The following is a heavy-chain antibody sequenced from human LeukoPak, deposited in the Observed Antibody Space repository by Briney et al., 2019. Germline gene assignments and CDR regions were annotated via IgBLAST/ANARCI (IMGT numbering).Heavy chain of an antibody. CDR2: IYHSGST. CDR1: GYSISSTYY. J-gene: IGHJ4*02. V-gene: IGHV4-38-2*02. Sequence: TLSLTCTVSGYSISSTYYWGWIRQPPGKGLEWIGSIYHSGSTYYNPSLKSRVTISLDTSKNQFSLKLSSVTAADTAVYYCARQVLEWALIVVVPAALLDYWGQGTLVTVSS. D-gene: IGHD2-2*01. CDR3: ARQVLEWALIVVVPAALLDY.